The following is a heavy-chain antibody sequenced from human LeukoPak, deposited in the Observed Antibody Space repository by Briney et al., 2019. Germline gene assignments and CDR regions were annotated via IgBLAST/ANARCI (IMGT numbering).Heavy chain of an antibody. CDR1: GGSINSHY. CDR2: IHYSGST. CDR3: ARDSGGYQLLFGFDY. J-gene: IGHJ4*02. V-gene: IGHV4-59*11. D-gene: IGHD2-2*01. Sequence: SETLSLTCTVSGGSINSHYWSWIRQSPGKRLEWIGYIHYSGSTNYNPSLKSRVTMSVDTSKNQFSLKLSSVTAADTAVYYCARDSGGYQLLFGFDYWGQGTLVTVSS.